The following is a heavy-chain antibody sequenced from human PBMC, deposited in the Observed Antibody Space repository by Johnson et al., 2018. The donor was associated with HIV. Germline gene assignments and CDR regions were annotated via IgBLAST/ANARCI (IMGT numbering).Heavy chain of an antibody. CDR2: IKLDGSEK. CDR3: ARVRGGRENAFDI. CDR1: GFTFSSYW. Sequence: VHLVESGGGLVQPGGSLRLSCAASGFTFSSYWMSWVRQAPGKGLEWVTNIKLDGSEKYYVDSVRGRFTISRDNAKNSLYLQMNSLRAEDTAVYYCARVRGGRENAFDIWGQGTMVTVSS. D-gene: IGHD1-26*01. V-gene: IGHV3-7*01. J-gene: IGHJ3*02.